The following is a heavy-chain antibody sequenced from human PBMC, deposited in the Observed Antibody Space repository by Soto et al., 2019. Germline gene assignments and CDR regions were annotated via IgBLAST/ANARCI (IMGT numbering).Heavy chain of an antibody. CDR2: ISSSSNTI. J-gene: IGHJ5*02. CDR3: AREADYVNWFDP. D-gene: IGHD4-17*01. Sequence: GGSLRLSCAASGFTFSSYSMNWVRQAPGKGLEWVSYISSSSNTIYYADSVKGRFTISRDNAKNSLYLQMNSPRAEDTAVYYCAREADYVNWFDPWGQGTLVTVSS. V-gene: IGHV3-48*01. CDR1: GFTFSSYS.